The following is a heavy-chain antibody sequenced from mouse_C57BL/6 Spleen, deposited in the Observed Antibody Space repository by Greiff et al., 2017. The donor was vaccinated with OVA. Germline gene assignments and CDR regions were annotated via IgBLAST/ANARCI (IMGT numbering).Heavy chain of an antibody. CDR1: GFTFSSYA. J-gene: IGHJ2*01. Sequence: EVQLLESGGGLVKPGGSLKLSCAASGFTFSSYAMSWVRQTPEQGLEWVATISAGGGCTYYPDNVKGRFTISRDKSKNTLYLQMSHLKSEDTAMYYCARRDYEYNYFDDWGKGTTRTVSS. CDR3: ARRDYEYNYFDD. V-gene: IGHV5-4*01. D-gene: IGHD2-4*01. CDR2: ISAGGGCT.